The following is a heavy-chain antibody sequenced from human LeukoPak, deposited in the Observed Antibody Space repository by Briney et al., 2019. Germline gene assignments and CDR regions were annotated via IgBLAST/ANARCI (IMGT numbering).Heavy chain of an antibody. V-gene: IGHV4-59*11. J-gene: IGHJ5*02. CDR1: GGSISSHY. CDR2: IYYSGSI. D-gene: IGHD6-6*01. CDR3: ARKYSSSSYWFDP. Sequence: SETLSLTCTVSGGSISSHYWSWIRQPPGKGLEWIGYIYYSGSINYNPSLKSRVTISVETSKSQFSLKLSSVTAADTAVYYCARKYSSSSYWFDPWGQGTLVTVSS.